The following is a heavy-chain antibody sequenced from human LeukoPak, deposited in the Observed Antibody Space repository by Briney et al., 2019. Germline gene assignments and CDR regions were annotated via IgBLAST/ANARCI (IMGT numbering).Heavy chain of an antibody. CDR3: ARDQSAPFVDTAMVPDY. CDR2: ISYDGSNK. D-gene: IGHD5-18*01. V-gene: IGHV3-30-3*01. Sequence: GGSLRLSCAASGFTFSSYAMHWVRQAPGKGLEWVAVISYDGSNKYYADSVKGRFTISRDNSKNTLYLQMNSLRAEDTAVYYCARDQSAPFVDTAMVPDYWGQGTLVTVSS. J-gene: IGHJ4*02. CDR1: GFTFSSYA.